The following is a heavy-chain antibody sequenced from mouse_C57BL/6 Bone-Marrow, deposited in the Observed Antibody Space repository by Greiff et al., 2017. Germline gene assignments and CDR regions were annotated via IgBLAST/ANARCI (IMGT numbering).Heavy chain of an antibody. Sequence: QVQLQQSGAELVRPGTSVKVSCKASGYAFTNYLIEWVKQRPGQGLEWIGVINPGSGGTNYNEKFKGKATLTADKSSSTAYMQLSSLTSEDSAVYFCARGGYYYGSSPCAYWGQGTLVTVSA. CDR1: GYAFTNYL. CDR2: INPGSGGT. CDR3: ARGGYYYGSSPCAY. D-gene: IGHD1-1*01. J-gene: IGHJ3*01. V-gene: IGHV1-54*01.